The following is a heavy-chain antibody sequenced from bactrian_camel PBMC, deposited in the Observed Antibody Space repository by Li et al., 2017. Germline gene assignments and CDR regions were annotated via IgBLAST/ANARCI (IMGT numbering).Heavy chain of an antibody. D-gene: IGHD6*01. V-gene: IGHV3S1*01. CDR1: GATWTTNC. CDR3: AEGRGSRGEHCYSLNY. CDR2: IYVLGGSA. J-gene: IGHJ4*01. Sequence: HVQLVESGGDSVQTGGSLKLSCVVSGATWTTNCIGWIRQVPGKEREAVASIYVLGGSAYYADSVKGRFTISQDSARNTVYLQMNNLQPEDTATYYCAEGRGSRGEHCYSLNYWGQGTQVTVS.